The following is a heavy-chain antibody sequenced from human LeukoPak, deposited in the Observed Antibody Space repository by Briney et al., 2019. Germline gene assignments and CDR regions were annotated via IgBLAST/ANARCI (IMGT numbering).Heavy chain of an antibody. Sequence: GASVKVSCKASGYTFTGYYMHWVRQAPGQGLEWMGWINPNSGGTNYAQKFQGRVTMTRDTSISTAYMELSRLRSDDTAVYYCVRAAGVGYYYYMDVWGKGTTVTISS. D-gene: IGHD6-13*01. CDR1: GYTFTGYY. J-gene: IGHJ6*03. CDR3: VRAAGVGYYYYMDV. V-gene: IGHV1-2*02. CDR2: INPNSGGT.